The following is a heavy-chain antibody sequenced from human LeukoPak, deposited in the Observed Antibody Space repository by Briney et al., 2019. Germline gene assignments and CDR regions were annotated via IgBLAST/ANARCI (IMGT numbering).Heavy chain of an antibody. J-gene: IGHJ4*02. CDR1: GGSVSTYY. V-gene: IGHV4-59*02. D-gene: IGHD2-8*01. Sequence: SETLSLTCTVSGGSVSTYYWTWIRQPPGKGLEWIGYISYSGSTNYSPSLKGRVTVSLDKSKNQLSLNLTSVTAADTAVYYCSRENGAFSPFGYWGQGTLVTVLS. CDR2: ISYSGST. CDR3: SRENGAFSPFGY.